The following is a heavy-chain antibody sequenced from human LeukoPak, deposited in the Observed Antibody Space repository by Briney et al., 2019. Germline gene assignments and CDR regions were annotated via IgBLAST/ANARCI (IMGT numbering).Heavy chain of an antibody. V-gene: IGHV1-2*02. CDR1: GYTFTGYY. CDR2: INPNTGGT. Sequence: SVKVSCKASGYTFTGYYMHWVRQAPGQGLEWMGWINPNTGGTNYAQRFQGRVTMTRDTSISTAYMELNRLTSDDTAVYYCARVRYFDSSIDYWGQGTLVTVSS. CDR3: ARVRYFDSSIDY. J-gene: IGHJ4*02. D-gene: IGHD3-9*01.